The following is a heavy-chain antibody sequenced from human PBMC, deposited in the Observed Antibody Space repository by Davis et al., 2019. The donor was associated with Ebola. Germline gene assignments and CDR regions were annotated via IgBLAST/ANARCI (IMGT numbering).Heavy chain of an antibody. Sequence: PSETLSLTCTVSGASISSGDYYWSWIRQPPGKGLEWIGYIYYSGSAYYNPSLKSRVTISVDPSKNQFSLRLTSVTAADTAVYYCAREANYFDSSGSYPGWFDPWGQGALVTVSS. J-gene: IGHJ5*02. CDR2: IYYSGSA. CDR3: AREANYFDSSGSYPGWFDP. D-gene: IGHD3-22*01. CDR1: GASISSGDYY. V-gene: IGHV4-30-4*01.